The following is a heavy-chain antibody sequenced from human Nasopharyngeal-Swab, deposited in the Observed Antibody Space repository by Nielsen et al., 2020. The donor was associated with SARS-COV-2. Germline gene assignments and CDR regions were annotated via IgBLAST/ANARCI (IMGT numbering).Heavy chain of an antibody. CDR1: GGTFNSYA. Sequence: SVKVSCKASGGTFNSYAFTWVRQAPGQGLEWMGQTFPIFGSTSYAQKFQGRVTITADESTSTAYMELSSLRSEDTAVYYCATRFRGYSGYDYYYYYYMDVWGKGTTVTVSS. J-gene: IGHJ6*03. CDR3: ATRFRGYSGYDYYYYYYMDV. D-gene: IGHD5-12*01. V-gene: IGHV1-69*13. CDR2: TFPIFGST.